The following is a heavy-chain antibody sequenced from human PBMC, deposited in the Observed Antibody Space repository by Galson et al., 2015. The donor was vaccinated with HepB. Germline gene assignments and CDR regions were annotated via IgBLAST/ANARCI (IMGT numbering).Heavy chain of an antibody. CDR3: GREGSGYNSGDEFDF. V-gene: IGHV3-7*03. CDR2: IKQDGSEK. D-gene: IGHD3-3*01. Sequence: SLRLSCASSGFTFSSYWMTWVRQAPGKGLEWVANIKQDGSEKLYSDPVKGRFTISRDNAKNSLYLQMNSLRAEDTARYYCGREGSGYNSGDEFDFWGQGALVTVSS. J-gene: IGHJ4*02. CDR1: GFTFSSYW.